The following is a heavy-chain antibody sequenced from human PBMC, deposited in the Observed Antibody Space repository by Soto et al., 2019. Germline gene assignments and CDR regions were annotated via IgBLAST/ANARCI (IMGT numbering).Heavy chain of an antibody. Sequence: QVQLVQSGAEVKKPGASVKVSCKASGYTFTSYDINWVRQATGQGLEWMGWMNPNSGNTRYAQKFQGRITMTRNTSISTAYMELSSLRSEYTAVYYCARGINYYDSGDDAFDIWGQGTRVTVSS. CDR3: ARGINYYDSGDDAFDI. J-gene: IGHJ3*02. V-gene: IGHV1-8*01. CDR2: MNPNSGNT. D-gene: IGHD3-10*01. CDR1: GYTFTSYD.